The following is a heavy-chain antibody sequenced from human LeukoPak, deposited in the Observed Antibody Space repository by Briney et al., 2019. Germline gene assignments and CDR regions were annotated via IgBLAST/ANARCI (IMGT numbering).Heavy chain of an antibody. V-gene: IGHV1-3*01. CDR1: GYTFTSYA. Sequence: ASVKVSCKASGYTFTSYAMHWVRQAPGQRLEWMGWINAGNGNTKYSQKFQGRVTITRDTSADTAYMEVKRLRSEDTAVYYCARGEDYYASGSYLVYWGQGTLVSVSS. J-gene: IGHJ4*02. CDR3: ARGEDYYASGSYLVY. D-gene: IGHD3-10*01. CDR2: INAGNGNT.